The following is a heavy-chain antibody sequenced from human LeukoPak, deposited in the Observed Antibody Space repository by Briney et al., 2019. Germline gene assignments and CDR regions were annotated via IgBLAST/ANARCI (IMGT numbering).Heavy chain of an antibody. CDR2: ISYHGGEK. CDR1: GFTFNNHA. D-gene: IGHD6-19*01. J-gene: IGHJ4*02. V-gene: IGHV3-30*04. Sequence: GGSLRLSCAAAGFTFNNHAMHWVRQAPGKGLEWVAVISYHGGEKYYADSVKGRFTISRDNPKNTLDLQMNGLGGEDAAVYYCARGLQGLPDYWGQGTLVAVSS. CDR3: ARGLQGLPDY.